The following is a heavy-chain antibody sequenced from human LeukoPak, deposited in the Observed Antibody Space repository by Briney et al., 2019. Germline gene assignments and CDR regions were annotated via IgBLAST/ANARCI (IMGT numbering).Heavy chain of an antibody. CDR1: GGSISSSSYY. CDR3: ARGATMIVVVTTPESVDWFDP. Sequence: SETLSLTRTVSGGSISSSSYYWGWIRQPPGKGLEWIGSIYYSGSTYYNPSLKSRVTISVDTSKNQFSLKLSSVTAADTAVYYCARGATMIVVVTTPESVDWFDPWGQGTLVTVSS. J-gene: IGHJ5*02. V-gene: IGHV4-39*07. CDR2: IYYSGST. D-gene: IGHD3-22*01.